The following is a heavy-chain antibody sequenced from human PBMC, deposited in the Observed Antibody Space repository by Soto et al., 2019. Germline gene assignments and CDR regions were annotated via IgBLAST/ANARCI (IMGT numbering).Heavy chain of an antibody. J-gene: IGHJ5*02. Sequence: QLQLQESGPGLVKPSETLSLTCTVSGGSISSSSYYWGWIRQPPGKGLEWIGSIYYSGSTYYNPSLKSRVTISVDTSKNQFSLNLSSVTAADTAVYYCARLRGPPDWFDPWGQGTLVTVSS. CDR3: ARLRGPPDWFDP. V-gene: IGHV4-39*01. D-gene: IGHD3-10*01. CDR1: GGSISSSSYY. CDR2: IYYSGST.